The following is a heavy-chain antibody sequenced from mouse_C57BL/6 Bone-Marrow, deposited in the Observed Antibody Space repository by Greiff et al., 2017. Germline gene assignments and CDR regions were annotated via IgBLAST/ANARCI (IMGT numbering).Heavy chain of an antibody. D-gene: IGHD1-1*01. CDR3: TRGIYNYGSVDY. V-gene: IGHV1-15*01. CDR1: GYTFTDYE. Sequence: QVQLQQSGAELVRPGASVTLSCKASGYTFTDYEMHWVKQTPVHGLEWIGAIDPETGGTAYNQKFKGKAILTAAKSSSTAYMELHSLTSEDSAVYYCTRGIYNYGSVDYWGQGTTLTVSS. J-gene: IGHJ2*01. CDR2: IDPETGGT.